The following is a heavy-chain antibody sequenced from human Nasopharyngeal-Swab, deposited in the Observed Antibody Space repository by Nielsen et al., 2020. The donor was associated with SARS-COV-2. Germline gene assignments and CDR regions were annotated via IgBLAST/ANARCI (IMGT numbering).Heavy chain of an antibody. CDR1: RGTLTNYA. CDR3: ARDGNSNYDYYGMDV. CDR2: ISAYGENA. Sequence: ASVKVSCKASRGTLTNYAISWVRQAPGQGLEWMGWISAYGENAKYAQKFQDRVTMTTDTSTTTAYMEVRSLRSDDTAVYYCARDGNSNYDYYGMDVWGQGTTVTVSS. D-gene: IGHD1-7*01. V-gene: IGHV1-18*01. J-gene: IGHJ6*02.